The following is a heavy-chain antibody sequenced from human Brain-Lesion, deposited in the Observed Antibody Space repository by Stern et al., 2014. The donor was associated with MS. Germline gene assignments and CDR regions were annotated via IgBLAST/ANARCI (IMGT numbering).Heavy chain of an antibody. D-gene: IGHD3-10*01. CDR1: GGSTSRRSYY. CDR2: IYSRGTS. Sequence: QVQLQESGPGLVKPSQTLSLTCTVSGGSTSRRSYYWSWIRQPPGRGLEWLGSIYSRGTSFSNPSLKSRLTISLDTSKNQFSLRLNSVTATDTAVYYCARGPLYGFYFKTFFYAIDVWGHGTTVTVSS. CDR3: ARGPLYGFYFKTFFYAIDV. V-gene: IGHV4-30-4*01. J-gene: IGHJ6*02.